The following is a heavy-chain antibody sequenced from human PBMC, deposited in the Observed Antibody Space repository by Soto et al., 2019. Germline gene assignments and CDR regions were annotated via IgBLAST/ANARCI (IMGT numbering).Heavy chain of an antibody. CDR1: GYTFTSYD. J-gene: IGHJ5*02. CDR3: ARGRRYCSGGSCSGNWFDP. CDR2: MNPNSGNT. D-gene: IGHD2-15*01. V-gene: IGHV1-8*01. Sequence: QVPLVQSGAEVKKPGASVKVSCKASGYTFTSYDINWVRQATGQGLEWMGWMNPNSGNTGYAQKFQGRVTMTRNTSISTAYMELSSLRSEDTAVYYCARGRRYCSGGSCSGNWFDPWGQGTLVTVSS.